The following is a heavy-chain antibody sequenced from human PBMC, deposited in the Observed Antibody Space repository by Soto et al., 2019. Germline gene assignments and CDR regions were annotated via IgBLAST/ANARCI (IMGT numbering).Heavy chain of an antibody. CDR2: ISYDGSNK. D-gene: IGHD4-17*01. CDR3: ARDRWDYGDYYFDY. Sequence: QVQLVESGGGVVQPGRSLRLSCAASGFTFSSYAMHWVRQAPGKGLEWVAVISYDGSNKYYADSVKGRFTISRDNSKNTLYLQMNSLRAEDTAVYYCARDRWDYGDYYFDYWGQGTLVTVSS. CDR1: GFTFSSYA. J-gene: IGHJ4*02. V-gene: IGHV3-30-3*01.